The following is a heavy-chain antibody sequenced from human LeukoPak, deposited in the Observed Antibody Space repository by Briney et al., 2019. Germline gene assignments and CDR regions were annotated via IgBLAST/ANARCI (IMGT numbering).Heavy chain of an antibody. D-gene: IGHD5-18*01. CDR2: ISTSGAST. J-gene: IGHJ4*02. V-gene: IGHV3-48*03. Sequence: GGSLRLSCAASGFTFIIEMNWVRQAPGKGLEWISYISTSGASTYYADSVKGRFTVSRDNAKNSMYLRMDTLRAEDTAVYYCARERGYNYGYSGYYDQWGQGILVTVSS. CDR1: GFTFIIE. CDR3: ARERGYNYGYSGYYDQ.